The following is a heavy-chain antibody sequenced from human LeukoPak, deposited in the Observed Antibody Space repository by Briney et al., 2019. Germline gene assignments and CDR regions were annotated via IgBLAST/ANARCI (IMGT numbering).Heavy chain of an antibody. J-gene: IGHJ4*02. D-gene: IGHD3-10*01. Sequence: PGRSLRLSCAASGFTFSSYCMHWVRQAPGKGLVGVAVISYDGSNKYYADSVKGRFTITRDNYKNTLYLQMNSLRDEDTAVYYCARINMVRGVISPPDHWGQGTLVTVSS. CDR1: GFTFSSYC. CDR3: ARINMVRGVISPPDH. V-gene: IGHV3-30*03. CDR2: ISYDGSNK.